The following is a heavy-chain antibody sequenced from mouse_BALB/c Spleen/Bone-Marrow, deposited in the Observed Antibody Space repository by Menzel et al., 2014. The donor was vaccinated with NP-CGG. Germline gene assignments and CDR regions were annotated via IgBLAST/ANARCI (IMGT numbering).Heavy chain of an antibody. CDR2: IYPGNVNT. Sequence: VHLVESGPELVKPGASVRISCKAAGYTFTSYYIHWVKQRPGQGLEWIGWIYPGNVNTKYNEKFKGKATLTADKSSSTAYFLLSSLTSEDSAVYFCAREANWNFDYWDQGTTLTVSS. CDR3: AREANWNFDY. J-gene: IGHJ2*01. V-gene: IGHV1S56*01. CDR1: GYTFTSYY. D-gene: IGHD4-1*01.